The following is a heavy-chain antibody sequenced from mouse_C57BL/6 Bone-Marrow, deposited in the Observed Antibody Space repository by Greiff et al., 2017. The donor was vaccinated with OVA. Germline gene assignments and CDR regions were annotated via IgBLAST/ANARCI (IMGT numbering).Heavy chain of an antibody. Sequence: VQLQQSGAELVMPGASVKLSCKASGYTFTSYWMHWVKQRPGQGLEWIGEIDPSDSYTNYNQKFKGKSTLTVDKSSSTAYMQLSSLTSEDSAVYYCASLIYYDYQYYFDYWGQGTTLTVSS. D-gene: IGHD2-4*01. CDR1: GYTFTSYW. V-gene: IGHV1-69*01. CDR2: IDPSDSYT. CDR3: ASLIYYDYQYYFDY. J-gene: IGHJ2*01.